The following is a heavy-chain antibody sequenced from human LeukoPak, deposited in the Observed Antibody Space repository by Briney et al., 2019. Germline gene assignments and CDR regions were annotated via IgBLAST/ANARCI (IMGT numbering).Heavy chain of an antibody. CDR2: IYPGDSDT. Sequence: GESLKISCKGSEYTFTSYWIGWVRQMPGKGLEWMGIIYPGDSDTRYNPSFQGQVTMSADKSITTAYLQWSSLKASDTAMYYCARLGYCSRGTCYAFDYWGQGTLVTVSS. D-gene: IGHD2-2*01. CDR3: ARLGYCSRGTCYAFDY. J-gene: IGHJ4*02. CDR1: EYTFTSYW. V-gene: IGHV5-51*01.